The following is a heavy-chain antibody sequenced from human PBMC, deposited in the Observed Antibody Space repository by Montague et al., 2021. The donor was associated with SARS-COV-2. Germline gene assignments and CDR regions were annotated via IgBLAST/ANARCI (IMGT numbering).Heavy chain of an antibody. CDR3: AREGTLAAAGTGIDY. CDR2: IWYDGSNK. J-gene: IGHJ4*02. Sequence: SLRLSCAASGFTFSSYGMHWVRQAPGKGLEWVAVIWYDGSNKCYADSVKGRFTISRDNSKNTLYLQMNSLRAEDTAVYYCAREGTLAAAGTGIDYWGQGTLVTVSS. D-gene: IGHD6-13*01. CDR1: GFTFSSYG. V-gene: IGHV3-33*01.